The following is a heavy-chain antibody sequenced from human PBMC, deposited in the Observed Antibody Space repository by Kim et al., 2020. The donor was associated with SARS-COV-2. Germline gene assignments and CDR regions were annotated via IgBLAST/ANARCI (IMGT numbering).Heavy chain of an antibody. J-gene: IGHJ5*02. D-gene: IGHD3-10*01. Sequence: SETLSLTCTVSGGSISSYYWSWIRQPPGKGLEWIGYIYYSGSTNYNPSLKSRVTISVDTSKNQFSLKLSSVTAADTAVYYCARGRGSGIREVDWFDPWGQGTLVTVSS. CDR2: IYYSGST. V-gene: IGHV4-59*08. CDR3: ARGRGSGIREVDWFDP. CDR1: GGSISSYY.